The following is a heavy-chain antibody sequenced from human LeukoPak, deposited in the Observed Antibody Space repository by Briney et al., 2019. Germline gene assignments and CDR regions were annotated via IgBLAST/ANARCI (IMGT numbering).Heavy chain of an antibody. CDR1: GGSISSYY. Sequence: SETLSLTCTVPGGSISSYYWSWIRQPPGKGLEWIGCIYYSGSTNYNPSLKSRVTISVDTSKNQFSLKLSSVTAADTAVYYCARDARRARRVYAFDIWGQGTMVTVSS. CDR2: IYYSGST. CDR3: ARDARRARRVYAFDI. D-gene: IGHD6-13*01. J-gene: IGHJ3*02. V-gene: IGHV4-59*12.